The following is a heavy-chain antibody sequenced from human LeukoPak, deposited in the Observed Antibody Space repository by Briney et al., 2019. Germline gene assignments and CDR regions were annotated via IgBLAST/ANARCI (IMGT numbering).Heavy chain of an antibody. V-gene: IGHV3-23*01. CDR3: ALGLVTDY. D-gene: IGHD3-9*01. J-gene: IGHJ4*02. CDR1: GFTFSSYA. CDR2: ISGGGSST. Sequence: GGSLRLSCAASGFTFSSYALSWVRQAPGKGLEWVSGISGGGSSTYYADSVKGRFTISRDNSKNTLYLQMNSLRAEDTAVYYCALGLVTDYWGQGTLVTVSS.